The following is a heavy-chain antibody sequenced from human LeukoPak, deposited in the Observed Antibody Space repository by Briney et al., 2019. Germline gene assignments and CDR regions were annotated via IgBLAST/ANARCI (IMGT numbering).Heavy chain of an antibody. J-gene: IGHJ5*02. CDR2: ISWNSGSI. CDR1: GFTFDDYA. Sequence: PGGSLRLSCAASGFTFDDYAMHWVRQAPGKGLEWVSGISWNSGSIGYADSVKGRFTISRDNAKNSLYLQMNSLRAEGMALYYCAKDGGSSWRNNWFDPWGQGTLATVSS. V-gene: IGHV3-9*03. D-gene: IGHD6-13*01. CDR3: AKDGGSSWRNNWFDP.